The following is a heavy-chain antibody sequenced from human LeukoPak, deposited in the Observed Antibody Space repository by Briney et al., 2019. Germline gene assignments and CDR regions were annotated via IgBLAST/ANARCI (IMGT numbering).Heavy chain of an antibody. J-gene: IGHJ6*03. CDR3: TTDLAGAAAGYYYYYMDV. D-gene: IGHD6-13*01. CDR1: GFTFSNAW. CDR2: IKSKTDGGTT. V-gene: IGHV3-15*01. Sequence: GRSLRLSCAASGFTFSNAWMSWVRQAPGKGLEWVGRIKSKTDGGTTDYAAPVKGRFTISRDDSKNTLYLQMNSLKTEDTAVYYCTTDLAGAAAGYYYYYMDVWGKGTTVTVSS.